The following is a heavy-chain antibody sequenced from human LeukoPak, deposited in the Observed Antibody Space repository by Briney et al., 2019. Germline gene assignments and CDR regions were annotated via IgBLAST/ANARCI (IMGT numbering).Heavy chain of an antibody. CDR2: IYNSGST. J-gene: IGHJ5*02. CDR1: GGSISGYY. D-gene: IGHD4/OR15-4a*01. CDR3: ARDLTTPPYNWFDP. V-gene: IGHV4-4*07. Sequence: SQTLSLTCTVSGGSISGYYWSWIRQPAGKGLEWIGRIYNSGSTIYNPSLKSRVTVSADTSKNQFSLKLSSVTAADTAVYYCARDLTTPPYNWFDPWGQGILVTVSS.